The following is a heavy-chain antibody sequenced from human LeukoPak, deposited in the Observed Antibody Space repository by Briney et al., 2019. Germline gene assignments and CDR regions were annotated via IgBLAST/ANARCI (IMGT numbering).Heavy chain of an antibody. V-gene: IGHV1-69*05. CDR3: ATGRRLLGFGFYYYYMDV. CDR1: GGTFSSYA. Sequence: SVKVSCKASGGTFSSYAISWVRQAPGQGLEWMGGIIPIFGTANYAQKFQGRVTITTDESTSTAYMELSSLRSEDTAVYYCATGRRLLGFGFYYYYMDVWGKGTTVTVSS. CDR2: IIPIFGTA. J-gene: IGHJ6*03. D-gene: IGHD6-25*01.